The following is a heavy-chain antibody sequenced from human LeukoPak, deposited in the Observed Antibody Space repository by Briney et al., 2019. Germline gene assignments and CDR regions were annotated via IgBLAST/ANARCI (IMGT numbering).Heavy chain of an antibody. CDR3: ARTIAARPNDAFDI. V-gene: IGHV1-2*02. D-gene: IGHD6-6*01. CDR1: GYTFTGYY. J-gene: IGHJ3*02. CDR2: INPNSGGT. Sequence: ASVKVSCKASGYTFTGYYMHWVRQAPGQGLGWMGWINPNSGGTNYAQKFQGRVTMTRDTSISTAYMELSRLRSDDTAVYYCARTIAARPNDAFDIWGQGTMVTVSS.